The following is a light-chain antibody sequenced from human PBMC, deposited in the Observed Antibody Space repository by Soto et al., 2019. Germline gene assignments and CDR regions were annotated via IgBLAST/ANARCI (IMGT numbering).Light chain of an antibody. CDR3: SSYTSSYTRV. V-gene: IGLV2-14*01. Sequence: QSALTQPASVSGSPGQSITISCTGTSSDVGGYNYVSWYQQHPGKAPKLMIYDVNNRPSGVSNRFSGSKSGNTASLTISGLQAEDEADYYCSSYTSSYTRVFGGGTKVTVL. CDR2: DVN. J-gene: IGLJ2*01. CDR1: SSDVGGYNY.